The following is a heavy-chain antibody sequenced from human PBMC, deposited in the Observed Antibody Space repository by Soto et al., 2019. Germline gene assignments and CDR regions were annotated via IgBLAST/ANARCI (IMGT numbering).Heavy chain of an antibody. D-gene: IGHD6-6*01. Sequence: QVQLVESGGGVVQPGRSLRLSCAASGFTFSSYAMHWVRQAPGKGLEWVAVISYDGSNKYYADSVKGRFTISRDNSKNTLYLQMNSLRAEDTAVYYCARGTSVYSSSSTLNYFDYWGQGTLVTVSS. CDR2: ISYDGSNK. CDR3: ARGTSVYSSSSTLNYFDY. CDR1: GFTFSSYA. V-gene: IGHV3-30-3*01. J-gene: IGHJ4*02.